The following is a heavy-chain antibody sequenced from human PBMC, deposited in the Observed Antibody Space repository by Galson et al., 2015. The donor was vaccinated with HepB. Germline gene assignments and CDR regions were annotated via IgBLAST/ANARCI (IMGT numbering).Heavy chain of an antibody. CDR1: GFTFSSYA. D-gene: IGHD5-18*01. J-gene: IGHJ3*02. V-gene: IGHV3-30-3*01. CDR2: ISYDGSNK. Sequence: SLRLSCAASGFTFSSYAMHWVRQAPGKGLEWVAVISYDGSNKYYADSVKGRFTISRDNSKNTLYLQMNSLRAEDTAVYYCARTIPPGYSYGRDAFDIWGQGTMVTVSS. CDR3: ARTIPPGYSYGRDAFDI.